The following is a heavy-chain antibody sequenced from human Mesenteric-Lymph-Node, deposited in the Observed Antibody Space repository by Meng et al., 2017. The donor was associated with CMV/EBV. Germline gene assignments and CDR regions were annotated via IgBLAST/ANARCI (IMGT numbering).Heavy chain of an antibody. CDR2: IYPGDSDT. D-gene: IGHD2-8*01. V-gene: IGHV5-51*01. CDR3: ARGLMVSGFTSFDY. J-gene: IGHJ4*02. Sequence: KGSGYSFTSYWIGWVRQMPGKGLEWMGIIYPGDSDTRYSPSFQGQVTISADKSISTAYLQWSSLKASDTARYYCARGLMVSGFTSFDYWGQGTLVTVSS. CDR1: GYSFTSYW.